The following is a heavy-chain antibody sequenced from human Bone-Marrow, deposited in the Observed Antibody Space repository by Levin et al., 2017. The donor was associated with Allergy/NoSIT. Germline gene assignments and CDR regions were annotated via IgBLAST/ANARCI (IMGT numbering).Heavy chain of an antibody. CDR3: ARDGDIVVVVAATDYYYYYMDG. Sequence: GGSLRLSCAASGFTFSSYSMNWVRQAPGKGLEWVSSISSSSSYIYYADSVKGRFTISRDNAKNSLYLQMNSLRAEDTAVYYCARDGDIVVVVAATDYYYYYMDGWGKGTTVTVSS. V-gene: IGHV3-21*01. CDR1: GFTFSSYS. J-gene: IGHJ6*03. D-gene: IGHD2-15*01. CDR2: ISSSSSYI.